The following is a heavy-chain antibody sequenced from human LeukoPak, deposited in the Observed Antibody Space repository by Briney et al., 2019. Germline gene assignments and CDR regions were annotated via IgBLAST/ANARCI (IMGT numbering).Heavy chain of an antibody. CDR1: GFTFSSYA. CDR2: ISYDGSNK. J-gene: IGHJ4*02. Sequence: GGSLRLSCAASGFTFSSYAMHWVRQAPGKGLEWVAVISYDGSNKYYADSVRGRFTISRDNSKNTLYPQMNSLRAEDTAVYYCARSKPNDPKVGLQSEGGQNIVVVPAAKRAFDYWGQGTLVTVSS. CDR3: ARSKPNDPKVGLQSEGGQNIVVVPAAKRAFDY. V-gene: IGHV3-30*01. D-gene: IGHD2-2*01.